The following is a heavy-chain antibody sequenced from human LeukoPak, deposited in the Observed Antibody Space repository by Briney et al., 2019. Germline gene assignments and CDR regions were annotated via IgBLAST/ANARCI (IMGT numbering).Heavy chain of an antibody. CDR1: GGSISSSSYY. Sequence: PSETLSLTCTVSGGSISSSSYYWGWIRQPPGKGLEWIGSIYYSGSTYYNPSLKSRVTISVDTSKNQFSLKLSSVTAADTAVYYCAQGGPYYGMDVWGQGTTVTVS. V-gene: IGHV4-39*01. D-gene: IGHD3-16*01. J-gene: IGHJ6*02. CDR2: IYYSGST. CDR3: AQGGPYYGMDV.